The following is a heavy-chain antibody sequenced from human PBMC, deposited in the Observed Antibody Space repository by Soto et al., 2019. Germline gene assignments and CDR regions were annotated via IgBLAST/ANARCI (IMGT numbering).Heavy chain of an antibody. CDR1: GYTFTSYG. CDR3: AIVLLSYYDILTGYHDWFDP. D-gene: IGHD3-9*01. Sequence: GASVKVSCKASGYTFTSYGISWVRQAPGQGLEWMGWISAYNGNTNYAQKLQGRVTMTTDTSTSTAYMELRSLRSDDTAVYYCAIVLLSYYDILTGYHDWFDPWGQGTLVTVSS. J-gene: IGHJ5*02. V-gene: IGHV1-18*01. CDR2: ISAYNGNT.